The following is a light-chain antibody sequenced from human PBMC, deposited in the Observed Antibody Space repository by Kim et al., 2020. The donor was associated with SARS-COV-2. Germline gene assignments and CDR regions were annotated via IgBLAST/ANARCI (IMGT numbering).Light chain of an antibody. CDR1: SSNIGSNA. Sequence: ALTQPPSASGTPGQRVTISCSGSSSNIGSNAVNWYQQLPGTAPKLLIYSDRQRPSGVPDRFSGSKSGTSASLAISGLQSEDEADYFCAAWDDSLNGVVFGGGTQLTVL. V-gene: IGLV1-44*01. J-gene: IGLJ2*01. CDR2: SDR. CDR3: AAWDDSLNGVV.